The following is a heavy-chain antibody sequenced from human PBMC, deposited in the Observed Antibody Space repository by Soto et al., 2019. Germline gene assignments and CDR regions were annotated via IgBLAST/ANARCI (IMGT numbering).Heavy chain of an antibody. D-gene: IGHD7-27*01. CDR2: IYYSGST. J-gene: IGHJ6*01. CDR1: GGSISSYC. Sequence: KPSETLSLTCTVSGGSISSYCWSWIRQPPGKGLEWIGYIYYSGSTNYNPSLKSRVTISVDTSKNQFSLKLSSVTAADTAVYYCARARLGAYYYYYGMDVWGQGTTVTVSS. CDR3: ARARLGAYYYYYGMDV. V-gene: IGHV4-59*01.